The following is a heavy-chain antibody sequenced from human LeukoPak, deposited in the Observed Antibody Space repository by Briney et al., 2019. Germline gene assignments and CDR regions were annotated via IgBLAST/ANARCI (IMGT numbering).Heavy chain of an antibody. CDR2: IIPIFGTA. D-gene: IGHD3-22*01. Sequence: GSSVKVSCKASGGTFSSYAISWVRQAPGQGLEWMGGIIPIFGTANYAQKFQGRVTITTDESTSTAYMELSSLRSEDTAVYYCARARPPSSGYLLRDHNWFDPWGQGTLVTVSS. V-gene: IGHV1-69*05. CDR3: ARARPPSSGYLLRDHNWFDP. J-gene: IGHJ5*02. CDR1: GGTFSSYA.